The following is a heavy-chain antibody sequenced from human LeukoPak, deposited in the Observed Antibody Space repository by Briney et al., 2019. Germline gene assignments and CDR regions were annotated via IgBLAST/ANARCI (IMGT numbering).Heavy chain of an antibody. CDR2: INHSGST. J-gene: IGHJ5*02. D-gene: IGHD6-13*01. CDR1: GGSFSGYY. CDR3: ARRSSSWYPIPFDP. Sequence: PSETLSLTCAVYGGSFSGYYWSWIRQPPGKGLEWIGEINHSGSTNYNPSLKSRVTISVDTSKNQFSLKLSSVTAADTAVYYCARRSSSWYPIPFDPWGQGTLVTVSS. V-gene: IGHV4-34*01.